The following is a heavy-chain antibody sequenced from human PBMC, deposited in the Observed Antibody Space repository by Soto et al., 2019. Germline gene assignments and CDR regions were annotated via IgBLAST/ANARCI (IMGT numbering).Heavy chain of an antibody. CDR3: ARDTLELLYYFDY. J-gene: IGHJ4*02. Sequence: WGSLRLSCAASGFTFSNYWMHWVRQAPGKGLVWVSRINSDGRSASYADSVKGRFTISRDKAKNTLYLQMNSLRAEDTAVYYCARDTLELLYYFDYWGQGTLVTVSS. D-gene: IGHD1-7*01. CDR1: GFTFSNYW. CDR2: INSDGRSA. V-gene: IGHV3-74*01.